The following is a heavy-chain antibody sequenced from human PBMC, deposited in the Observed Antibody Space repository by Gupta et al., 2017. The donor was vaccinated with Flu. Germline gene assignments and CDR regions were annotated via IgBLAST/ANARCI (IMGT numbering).Heavy chain of an antibody. V-gene: IGHV4-34*01. J-gene: IGHJ6*03. CDR1: GGSFSGYY. Sequence: QVQLQQWGAGLLKPSETLSLTCAVYGGSFSGYYWSWIRQPPGKGLEWIGEINHSGSTNYNPSLKSRVTISVDTSKNQFSLKLSSVTAADTAVYYCARGQAPYDFWSGSHIPIYYYYYMDVWGKGTTVTVSS. D-gene: IGHD3-3*01. CDR2: INHSGST. CDR3: ARGQAPYDFWSGSHIPIYYYYYMDV.